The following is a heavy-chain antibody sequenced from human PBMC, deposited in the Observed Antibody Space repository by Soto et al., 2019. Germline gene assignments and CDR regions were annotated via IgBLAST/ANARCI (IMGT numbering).Heavy chain of an antibody. CDR2: ISAYNGNT. Sequence: GASVKVSCKASGYTFTSYGISWVRQAPGQGLEWMGWISAYNGNTNYAQKLQGRVTMTTDTSTSTAYMELRSLRSDDTAVYYCALHDYGGNPEYFFDYWGQGTLVTVSS. V-gene: IGHV1-18*01. CDR3: ALHDYGGNPEYFFDY. J-gene: IGHJ4*02. CDR1: GYTFTSYG. D-gene: IGHD4-17*01.